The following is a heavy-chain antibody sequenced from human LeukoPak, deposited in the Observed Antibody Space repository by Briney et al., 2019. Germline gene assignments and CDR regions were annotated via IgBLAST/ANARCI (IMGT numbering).Heavy chain of an antibody. CDR1: GYSISSGYY. J-gene: IGHJ5*02. D-gene: IGHD6-6*01. Sequence: SSETLSLTCAVSGYSISSGYYWGWIRQPPGKGLEWIGSIYHSGSTYYNPSLKSRVTISVDTSKNQFSLRLSSVTAADTAVYYCARPILEYSSSSYWFDPWGQGTLVTVSS. CDR3: ARPILEYSSSSYWFDP. V-gene: IGHV4-38-2*01. CDR2: IYHSGST.